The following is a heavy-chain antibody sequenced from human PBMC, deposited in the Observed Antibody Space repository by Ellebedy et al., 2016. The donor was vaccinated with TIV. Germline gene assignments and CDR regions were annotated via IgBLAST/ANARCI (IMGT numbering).Heavy chain of an antibody. V-gene: IGHV3-15*01. Sequence: GESLKISXAASGFTFSKAWMSWVRQAPGKGLEWIGRIKSKTDGGTPDYAAPVKGRFTISRDDSKNTLYLQMNSLKTEDTTVYYCTPQGYWGQGTLVTVSS. J-gene: IGHJ4*02. CDR2: IKSKTDGGTP. CDR3: TPQGY. CDR1: GFTFSKAW.